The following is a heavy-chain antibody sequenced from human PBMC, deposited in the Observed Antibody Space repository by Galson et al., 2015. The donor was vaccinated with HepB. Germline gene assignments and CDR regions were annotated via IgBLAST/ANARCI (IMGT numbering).Heavy chain of an antibody. CDR3: AKDRTNTDVYRHNFDN. J-gene: IGHJ4*02. CDR1: GFAFRNFG. V-gene: IGHV3-23*01. Sequence: SLRLSCAASGFAFRNFGMTWVRQAPGKGLEWVSTVRDSGGADIHYADSVKGRFTISRDNSKDTLYLQMNSLSVEDTAVYYCAKDRTNTDVYRHNFDNWGQGTLVTVSS. CDR2: VRDSGGADI. D-gene: IGHD1/OR15-1a*01.